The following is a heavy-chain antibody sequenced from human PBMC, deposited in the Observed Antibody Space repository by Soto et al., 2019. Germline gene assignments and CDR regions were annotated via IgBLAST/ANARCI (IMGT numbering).Heavy chain of an antibody. CDR1: GYTFTSYY. CDR2: INPSGGST. Sequence: ASVKVSCKASGYTFTSYYMHWVRQAPGQGLEWMGIINPSGGSTSYAQKFQGRVTMTRDTSTSTVYMELSSLRSEDTAVYYCARVARGQGYYDSSGTLADNWGQGTLLTVSS. CDR3: ARVARGQGYYDSSGTLADN. D-gene: IGHD3-22*01. J-gene: IGHJ4*02. V-gene: IGHV1-46*01.